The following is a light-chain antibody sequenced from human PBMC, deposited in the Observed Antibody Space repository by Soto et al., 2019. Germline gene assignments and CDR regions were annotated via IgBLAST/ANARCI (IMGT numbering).Light chain of an antibody. V-gene: IGKV1-33*01. J-gene: IGKJ5*01. Sequence: DLQMPQSPSSLPASVGDRVTITCQASQDINNYVNWYQQKPGKAPKLLIFDASTLKTGVPSRFSGSGSGTDFSFTISSLQPEDIATYYCQQSNDLVSFGQGTRLEIK. CDR3: QQSNDLVS. CDR1: QDINNY. CDR2: DAS.